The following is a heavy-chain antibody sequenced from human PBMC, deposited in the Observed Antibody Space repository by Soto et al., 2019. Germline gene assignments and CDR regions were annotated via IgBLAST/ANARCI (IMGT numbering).Heavy chain of an antibody. CDR2: ISGSGGST. CDR3: AKDGASYGDYLYYFDY. Sequence: EVQLLESGGGLVQPGGSLRLSCAASGFTFSSYAMSWVRQAPGKGLEWVSAISGSGGSTYYADSVKGRFTISRDNSKNTLYLQMNSLRAEDTAVYYCAKDGASYGDYLYYFDYWGQGTLVTVSS. J-gene: IGHJ4*02. D-gene: IGHD4-17*01. V-gene: IGHV3-23*01. CDR1: GFTFSSYA.